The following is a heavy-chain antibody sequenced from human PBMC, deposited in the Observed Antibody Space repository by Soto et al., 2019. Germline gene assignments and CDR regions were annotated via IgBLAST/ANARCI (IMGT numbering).Heavy chain of an antibody. J-gene: IGHJ3*02. D-gene: IGHD2-15*01. Sequence: ASVKVSCKVSGYTLTELSMHWVRQAPGKGLEWMGGFDPEDGETIYAQKFQGRVTMTKDTSTDTAYMELSRLRSDDTAVYYCARVGVVVAATDAFDIWGQGTMVTVSS. CDR1: GYTLTELS. CDR2: FDPEDGET. CDR3: ARVGVVVAATDAFDI. V-gene: IGHV1-24*01.